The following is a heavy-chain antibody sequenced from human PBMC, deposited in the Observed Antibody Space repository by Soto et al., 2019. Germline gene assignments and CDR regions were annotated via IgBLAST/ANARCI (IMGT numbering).Heavy chain of an antibody. Sequence: GGSLRLSCAASGFTFSSYEMNWVRQAPGKGLEWVSYISSSGSTIYYADSVKGRFTISRDNAKNSLYLQMNSLRAEDTAVYYCARLEGSFWSGSPHIYWGQGTLVTVSS. CDR3: ARLEGSFWSGSPHIY. D-gene: IGHD3-3*01. CDR1: GFTFSSYE. V-gene: IGHV3-48*03. J-gene: IGHJ4*02. CDR2: ISSSGSTI.